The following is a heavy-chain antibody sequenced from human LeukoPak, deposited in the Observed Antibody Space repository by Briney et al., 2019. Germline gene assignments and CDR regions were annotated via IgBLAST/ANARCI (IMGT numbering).Heavy chain of an antibody. V-gene: IGHV3-30-3*01. CDR2: ISYDGSNK. CDR1: GFTFSTYT. J-gene: IGHJ3*02. D-gene: IGHD2-21*02. CDR3: ARFSRDGDAFDI. Sequence: GGSLRLSCAASGFTFSTYTLHWVRQAPGKGLEWVAVISYDGSNKYYADSVKGRFTISRDNSKNTLYLQMNSLRAEDTTVYYCARFSRDGDAFDIWGQGTLVTVSS.